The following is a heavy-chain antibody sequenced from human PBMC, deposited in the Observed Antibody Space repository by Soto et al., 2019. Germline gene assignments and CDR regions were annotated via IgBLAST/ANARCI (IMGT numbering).Heavy chain of an antibody. V-gene: IGHV1-18*01. CDR1: GYTFTSYG. Sequence: ASVKVSCKASGYTFTSYGISWVRQAPGQGLEWMGWISAYNGNTNYAQKLQGRVTMTTDTSTSPAYMELRSLRSDDTAVYYCARVRDSSGYYYVPPDYYGMDVWGQGTTVTVSS. D-gene: IGHD3-22*01. CDR3: ARVRDSSGYYYVPPDYYGMDV. CDR2: ISAYNGNT. J-gene: IGHJ6*02.